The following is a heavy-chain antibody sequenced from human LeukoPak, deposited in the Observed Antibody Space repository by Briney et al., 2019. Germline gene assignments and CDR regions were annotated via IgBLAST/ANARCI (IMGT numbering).Heavy chain of an antibody. CDR2: VSDSGGST. CDR1: GYTFSGYD. V-gene: IGHV3-23*01. D-gene: IGHD5-24*01. J-gene: IGHJ5*02. Sequence: GGSLRLSCTASGYTFSGYDLSWVRQAPGKGLEWVSSVSDSGGSTYYADSVKGRFTISRDNSKNTLYLQMNSLRAEDTAVYYCAKGDGYNYDNWFDPWAQGTLVTVSS. CDR3: AKGDGYNYDNWFDP.